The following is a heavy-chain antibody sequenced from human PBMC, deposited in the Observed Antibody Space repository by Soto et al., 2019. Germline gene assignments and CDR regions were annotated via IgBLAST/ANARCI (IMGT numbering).Heavy chain of an antibody. CDR1: GYTFTNHG. Sequence: QVQLVQSGAEVKKPGASVKVSCKTSGYTFTNHGINWVRQAPGQGLEWMGWINPYNANVNYAQKHHGRVTMTTDTSTSTADMDLSSLTADAAAVYYCSRDRVAGIWGDAFDIWGQGTMVTVAS. D-gene: IGHD3-16*01. J-gene: IGHJ3*02. CDR2: INPYNANV. V-gene: IGHV1-18*04. CDR3: SRDRVAGIWGDAFDI.